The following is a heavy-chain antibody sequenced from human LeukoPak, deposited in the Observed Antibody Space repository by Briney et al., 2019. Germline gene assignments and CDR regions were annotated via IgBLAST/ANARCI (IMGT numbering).Heavy chain of an antibody. CDR2: ISASGSAI. V-gene: IGHV3-11*04. CDR3: ARHCTSSSCYSFDY. J-gene: IGHJ4*02. Sequence: PGGSLRLSCAASGFTFSDFYMSWIRQAPGKGLEWISSISASGSAIYYADSVKGRFTISRDNAKNSLRLQMDGLRAEDTALYHCARHCTSSSCYSFDYWGQGTLVTVSS. D-gene: IGHD2-2*01. CDR1: GFTFSDFY.